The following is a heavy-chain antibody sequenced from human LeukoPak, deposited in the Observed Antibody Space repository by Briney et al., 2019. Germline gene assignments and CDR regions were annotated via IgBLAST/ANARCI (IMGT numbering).Heavy chain of an antibody. V-gene: IGHV4-34*01. D-gene: IGHD3-10*01. J-gene: IGHJ6*03. CDR2: INDIGNT. Sequence: PSETLSLTCALYGGSFSGYYWSWIRQPPGKGLEWIGEINDIGNTNYDPSLRSRVTISVDTSKNQFSLSLTSATAADTAVYFCARLGSVGYYNYQYMDIWGNGTTVTVSS. CDR1: GGSFSGYY. CDR3: ARLGSVGYYNYQYMDI.